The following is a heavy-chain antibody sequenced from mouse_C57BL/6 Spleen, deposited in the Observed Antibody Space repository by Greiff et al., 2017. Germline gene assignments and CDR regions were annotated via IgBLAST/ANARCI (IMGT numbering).Heavy chain of an antibody. CDR1: GYTFTSYW. CDR2: IDPSDSET. CDR3: AREGYGSRRWYFDV. D-gene: IGHD1-1*01. V-gene: IGHV1-52*01. J-gene: IGHJ1*03. Sequence: QVQLQQPGAELVRPGSSVKLSCKASGYTFTSYWMHWVKQRPIQGLEWIGNIDPSDSETHYNQKFKDKATLTVDKSSSTAYMQLSSLTSEDSAVYYCAREGYGSRRWYFDVWGTGTTVTVSS.